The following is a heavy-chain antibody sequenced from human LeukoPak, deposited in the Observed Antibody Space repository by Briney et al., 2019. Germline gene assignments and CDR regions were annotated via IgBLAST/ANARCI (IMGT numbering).Heavy chain of an antibody. J-gene: IGHJ6*02. CDR3: ARDRGSSDYYYYGMDV. CDR1: GYTFTSYG. CDR2: FSAYNGNT. V-gene: IGHV1-18*01. D-gene: IGHD6-13*01. Sequence: ASVKVSCKASGYTFTSYGISWVRQAPGQGLEWMGWFSAYNGNTNYAQKLQGRVTMTTDTSTSTAYMELRSLRSDDTAVYYCARDRGSSDYYYYGMDVWGQGTTVTVSS.